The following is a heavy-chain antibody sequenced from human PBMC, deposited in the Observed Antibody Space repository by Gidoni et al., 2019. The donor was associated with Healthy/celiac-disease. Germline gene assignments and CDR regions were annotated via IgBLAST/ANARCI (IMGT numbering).Heavy chain of an antibody. CDR3: ARDSGLLAYCGGDCYFHTPWYFDL. Sequence: EVQLVESGGGLVQPGGSLRLSCAASGFTFSSHWMSWFRQAPGKGLEWVANIKQDGSEKYYVDSVKGRFTISRDNAKNSLYLQMNSLRAEDTAVYYCARDSGLLAYCGGDCYFHTPWYFDLWGRGTLVTVSS. D-gene: IGHD2-21*02. J-gene: IGHJ2*01. V-gene: IGHV3-7*03. CDR2: IKQDGSEK. CDR1: GFTFSSHW.